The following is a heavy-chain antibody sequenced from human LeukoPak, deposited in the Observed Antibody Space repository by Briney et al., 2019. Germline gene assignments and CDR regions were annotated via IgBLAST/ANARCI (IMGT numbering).Heavy chain of an antibody. Sequence: GGSLRLSCAASGFTFTTYAMSWVRQAPGKGLEWVSGISGLGDNTYYVDSVKGRFTVSRDNAKNTQYLQINSLRVEDTAVYYCATDPSLITGTSGFDSWGQGTLVTVSS. V-gene: IGHV3-23*01. D-gene: IGHD1-14*01. CDR2: ISGLGDNT. J-gene: IGHJ4*02. CDR3: ATDPSLITGTSGFDS. CDR1: GFTFTTYA.